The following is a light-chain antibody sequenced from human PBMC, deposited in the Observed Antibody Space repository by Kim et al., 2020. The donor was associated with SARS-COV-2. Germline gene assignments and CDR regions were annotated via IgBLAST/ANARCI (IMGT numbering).Light chain of an antibody. V-gene: IGLV3-21*04. CDR3: QVWDSSSDHVV. CDR2: YDS. CDR1: NIGSKS. Sequence: APGKTARITCGGNNIGSKSVHWYQQKPGQAPVLVIYYDSDRPSGIPERFSGSNSGNTATLTISRVEAGDEADYYCQVWDSSSDHVVFGTGTKVTVL. J-gene: IGLJ1*01.